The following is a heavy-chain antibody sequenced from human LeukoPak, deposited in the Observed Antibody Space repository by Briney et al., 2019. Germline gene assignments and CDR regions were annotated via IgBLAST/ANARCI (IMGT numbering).Heavy chain of an antibody. V-gene: IGHV3-21*01. J-gene: IGHJ3*02. CDR3: ARVFRPSLTVFIIRGAFDI. D-gene: IGHD3-3*01. CDR1: GFTFSSYA. Sequence: GGSLRLSCAASGFTFSSYAMSWVRQAPGKGLEWVSSINSSSGYIYYADSVKGRFTISRDNAKNSLYLQMNSLRAEDTAVYYCARVFRPSLTVFIIRGAFDIWGQGTMVTVSS. CDR2: INSSSGYI.